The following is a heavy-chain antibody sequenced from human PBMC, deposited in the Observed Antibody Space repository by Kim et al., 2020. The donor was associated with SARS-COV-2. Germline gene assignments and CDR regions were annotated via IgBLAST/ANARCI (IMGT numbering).Heavy chain of an antibody. CDR3: ARGYNWNYVSLVPVRSYGMDV. CDR2: IYYSGST. J-gene: IGHJ6*02. CDR1: GGSISSGGYY. Sequence: SETLSLTCTVSGGSISSGGYYWSWIRQHPGKGLEWIGYIYYSGSTYYNPSLKSRVTISVDTSKNQFSLKLSSVTAADTAVYYCARGYNWNYVSLVPVRSYGMDVWGQGTTVTVSS. V-gene: IGHV4-31*03. D-gene: IGHD1-7*01.